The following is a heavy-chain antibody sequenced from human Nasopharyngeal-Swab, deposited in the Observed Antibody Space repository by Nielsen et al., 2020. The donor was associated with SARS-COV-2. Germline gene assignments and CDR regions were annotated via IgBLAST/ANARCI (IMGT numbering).Heavy chain of an antibody. Sequence: GGSLRLSCAASGFTLDDYAMHWVQQAPGKGLKWVSGISWNSGSIGYADSVKGRFTISRDNAKNSLYLQMNSLRAEDTALYYCAKDISSGWKPAYYFDYWGQGTLVTVSS. CDR1: GFTLDDYA. CDR2: ISWNSGSI. D-gene: IGHD6-19*01. J-gene: IGHJ4*02. V-gene: IGHV3-9*01. CDR3: AKDISSGWKPAYYFDY.